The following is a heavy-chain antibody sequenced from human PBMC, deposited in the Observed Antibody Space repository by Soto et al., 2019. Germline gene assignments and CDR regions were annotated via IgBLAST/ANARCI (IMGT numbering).Heavy chain of an antibody. CDR2: IYSGGTT. CDR3: ARQTHLFGELST. D-gene: IGHD3-10*01. Sequence: GWSLRLSCAASGFTVSSNYMNLVRQSPGKGLEWVSVIYSGGTTYYTDSVKGRFTIFRDNSKNTLYLHMSKLRAEDTAVYYCARQTHLFGELSTWGQGTLVTVSS. J-gene: IGHJ5*02. CDR1: GFTVSSNY. V-gene: IGHV3-53*01.